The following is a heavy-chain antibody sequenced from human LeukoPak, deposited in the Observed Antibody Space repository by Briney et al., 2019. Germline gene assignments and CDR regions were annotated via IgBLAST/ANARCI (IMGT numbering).Heavy chain of an antibody. CDR1: GGSFSGYY. D-gene: IGHD2-2*01. CDR2: INHSGST. CDR3: ARGPSEDAYCSNSSCYIDY. J-gene: IGHJ4*03. Sequence: SETLSLTCAVYGGSFSGYYWSWIRQPPGKGLEWIGEINHSGSTNYNPSLKNRVTISVDTSKNQFSLKLNSVTAADTAVYYCARGPSEDAYCSNSSCYIDYWGQGTLVTVSS. V-gene: IGHV4-34*01.